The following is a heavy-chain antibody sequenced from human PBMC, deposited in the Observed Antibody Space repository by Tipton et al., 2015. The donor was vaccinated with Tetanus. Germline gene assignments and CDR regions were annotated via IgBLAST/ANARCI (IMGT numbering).Heavy chain of an antibody. D-gene: IGHD1-1*01. CDR1: GGSISSYY. V-gene: IGHV4-59*01. Sequence: TLSLTCTVSGGSISSYYWSWIRQPPGKGLEWIGYIYYSGSTNYNPSLKSRVTISVDTSKNQFSLKLSSVTAADTAVYYCARGVAGTPDFDYWGQGTLVTVSS. CDR3: ARGVAGTPDFDY. J-gene: IGHJ4*02. CDR2: IYYSGST.